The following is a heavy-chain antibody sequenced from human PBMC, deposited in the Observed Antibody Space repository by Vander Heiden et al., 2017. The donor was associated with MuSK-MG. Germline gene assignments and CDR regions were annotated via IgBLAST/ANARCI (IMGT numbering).Heavy chain of an antibody. CDR1: GFTFSSYW. Sequence: EVQLVESGGGLVQPGGSLRLACAASGFTFSSYWMSWVRQAPGKGLEWVANIKQDGSEKYYVDAVKGRFTISRDNAKNSLYLQMNSLRAEDTAVYYFARDQQWLVLSRDYWGQGTLVTVSS. CDR3: ARDQQWLVLSRDY. D-gene: IGHD6-19*01. J-gene: IGHJ4*02. CDR2: IKQDGSEK. V-gene: IGHV3-7*01.